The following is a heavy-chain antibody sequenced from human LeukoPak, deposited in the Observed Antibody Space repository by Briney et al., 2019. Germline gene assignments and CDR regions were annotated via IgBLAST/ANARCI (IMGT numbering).Heavy chain of an antibody. J-gene: IGHJ4*02. CDR3: ARSHQRVGIEDY. CDR2: ISSSSSTI. D-gene: IGHD1-26*01. Sequence: PGGPLRLSCAASGFTFNSFGMSWVRQAPGKGLEWLSYISSSSSTIYYADSVRGRFTISRDNAKNSLYLQINSLRADDTAVYYCARSHQRVGIEDYWGQGTLVTVSS. V-gene: IGHV3-48*04. CDR1: GFTFNSFG.